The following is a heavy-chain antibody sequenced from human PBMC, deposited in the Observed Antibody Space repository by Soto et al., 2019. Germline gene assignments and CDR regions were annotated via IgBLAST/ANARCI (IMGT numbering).Heavy chain of an antibody. CDR3: AREGSSSSSYYYYYYGMDV. D-gene: IGHD6-6*01. CDR2: IIPIFGTA. J-gene: IGHJ6*02. CDR1: GGTFSSYA. V-gene: IGHV1-69*13. Sequence: ASVKVSCKASGGTFSSYAISWVRQAPGQGLEWMGGIIPIFGTANYAQKFQGRVTITADESTSTAYMELSSPRSEDTAVYYCAREGSSSSSYYYYYYGMDVWGQGTTVTVSS.